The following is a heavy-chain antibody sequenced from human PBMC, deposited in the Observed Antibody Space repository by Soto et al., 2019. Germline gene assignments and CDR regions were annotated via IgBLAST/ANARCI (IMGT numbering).Heavy chain of an antibody. CDR1: GFTFSSYA. V-gene: IGHV3-23*01. CDR2: ISGSGGST. CDR3: AKLKGVGGYYYYYYMDV. Sequence: GGSLRLSCAASGFTFSSYAMSWVRQAPGKGLEWVSAISGSGGSTYYADSVKGRFTISRDNSKNTLYLQMNSLRAEDTAVYYCAKLKGVGGYYYYYYMDVWGKGTTVTVSS. J-gene: IGHJ6*03. D-gene: IGHD1-26*01.